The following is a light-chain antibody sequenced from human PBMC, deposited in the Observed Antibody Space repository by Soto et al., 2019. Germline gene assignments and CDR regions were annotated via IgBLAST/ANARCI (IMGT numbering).Light chain of an antibody. CDR3: QQYGSTPPT. CDR1: QSVRSNY. V-gene: IGKV3-20*01. CDR2: GAS. J-gene: IGKJ1*01. Sequence: EIVLTQSPVTLYLSPGERATLSFRASQSVRSNYLAWYQQKPGQSPRLIIYGASSRATDIPDRFTGSGSGTDFRLTISRLEPEDFAVYSCQQYGSTPPTFGQGTKVEIK.